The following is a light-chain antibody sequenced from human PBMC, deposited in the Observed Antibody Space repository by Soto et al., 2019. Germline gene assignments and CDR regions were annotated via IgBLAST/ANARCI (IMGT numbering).Light chain of an antibody. CDR1: SSDVGGYNY. CDR2: DVN. Sequence: QSALTQPASVSGSPGQSITISCTGTSSDVGGYNYVSWHQQHPGKAPKLMIYDVNNRPSGVAHRFSGSKSGNTASLTISGHQAEDEDDYYCASYASSTTVVFGGGTKLTVL. CDR3: ASYASSTTVV. V-gene: IGLV2-14*01. J-gene: IGLJ2*01.